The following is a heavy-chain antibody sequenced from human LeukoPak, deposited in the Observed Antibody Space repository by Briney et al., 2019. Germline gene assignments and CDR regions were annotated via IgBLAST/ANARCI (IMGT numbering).Heavy chain of an antibody. CDR1: GYTFIDYF. D-gene: IGHD7-27*01. J-gene: IGHJ4*02. CDR2: INPNSGGA. CDR3: ARDLSSTSNWEFDY. Sequence: GASVKVSSKASGYTFIDYFIHWGRRAPGQGLEWMGRINPNSGGAEFTQEFQGRVTMTRDTSISTTYMELSRLTSDDTALYYCARDLSSTSNWEFDYWGQGTLVTVSS. V-gene: IGHV1-2*06.